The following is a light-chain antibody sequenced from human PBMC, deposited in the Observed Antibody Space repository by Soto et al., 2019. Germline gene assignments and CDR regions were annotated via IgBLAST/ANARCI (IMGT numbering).Light chain of an antibody. CDR1: SSNIGSAY. CDR3: AAWDDSLVV. V-gene: IGLV1-47*01. J-gene: IGLJ2*01. Sequence: QLVLTQPPSASGTPGQTVTISCSGSSSNIGSAYIYWYQHLPGTAPKLLIYRNNQRPSGVPDRFSASKSGTSASLAISGLRSEDDADYYCAAWDDSLVVFGGGTQLTVL. CDR2: RNN.